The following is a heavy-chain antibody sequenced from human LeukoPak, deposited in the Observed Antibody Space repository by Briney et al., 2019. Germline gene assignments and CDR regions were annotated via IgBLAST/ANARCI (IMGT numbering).Heavy chain of an antibody. J-gene: IGHJ3*02. CDR1: GFTFSSYW. CDR2: IRSDGSST. CDR3: ASVFGGYMAFDI. V-gene: IGHV3-74*01. D-gene: IGHD3-10*01. Sequence: PGGSLRLSCAASGFTFSSYWMHWVRQPPGKGLVWVSRIRSDGSSTNYADSAKGRFTISRDNAKNTLYLQMNSLRDEDTAMYYCASVFGGYMAFDIWGQGTMVTVSS.